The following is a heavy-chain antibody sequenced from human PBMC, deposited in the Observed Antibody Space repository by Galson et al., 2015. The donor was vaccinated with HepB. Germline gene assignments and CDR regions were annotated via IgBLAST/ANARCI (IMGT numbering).Heavy chain of an antibody. CDR1: GFTFSGSA. V-gene: IGHV3-73*01. J-gene: IGHJ6*02. Sequence: SLRLSCAASGFTFSGSAMHWVRQAFGKGLEWVGRIRNKPNSYATAYAASVKGRFTISRDDSKNTAYLQMNSLKTEDTAVYYCTRQVPDYYGSGSLYGMDVWGQGTTVTVSS. D-gene: IGHD3-10*01. CDR3: TRQVPDYYGSGSLYGMDV. CDR2: IRNKPNSYAT.